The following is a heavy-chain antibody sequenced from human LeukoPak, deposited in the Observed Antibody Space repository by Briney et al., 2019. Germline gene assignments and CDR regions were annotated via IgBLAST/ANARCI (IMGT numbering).Heavy chain of an antibody. Sequence: KVACKASGSTFSRYAINWVRQAPGQGLEWMGRIIPILGIANYAQKFQGRVTITADKSTSTAYMELSSLRSEDTAVYYCARVQPVIIWGQGTMVTVSS. CDR3: ARVQPVII. CDR2: IIPILGIA. V-gene: IGHV1-69*04. J-gene: IGHJ3*02. CDR1: GSTFSRYA.